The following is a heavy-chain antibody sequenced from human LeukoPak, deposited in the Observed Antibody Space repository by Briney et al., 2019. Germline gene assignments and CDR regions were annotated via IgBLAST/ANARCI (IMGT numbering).Heavy chain of an antibody. V-gene: IGHV3-7*01. CDR1: GFTFSSYW. Sequence: PGGSLRLSCGASGFTFSSYWMSWVRQAPGRGLEWVANIKQDGSEKDYVDSVKGRFTICRDNAKNSLYLQMTNLRAEDTAICYCAKLGGTARFDPWGQGTLVTVSS. CDR2: IKQDGSEK. CDR3: AKLGGTARFDP. J-gene: IGHJ5*02. D-gene: IGHD1-7*01.